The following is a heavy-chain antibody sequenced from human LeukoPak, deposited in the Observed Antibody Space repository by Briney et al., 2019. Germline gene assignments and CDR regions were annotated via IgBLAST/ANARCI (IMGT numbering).Heavy chain of an antibody. CDR2: INSDGSST. V-gene: IGHV3-74*01. Sequence: GGSLTLYCAASGFTFSSYWMHWLRQAPGMGLVWVSRINSDGSSTSYADSVKGRFTISRDNAKNTLYLQMNSLRAEDTAVYYCARYDFWSGYQNWFDPWGQGTLVTVSS. J-gene: IGHJ5*02. D-gene: IGHD3-3*01. CDR3: ARYDFWSGYQNWFDP. CDR1: GFTFSSYW.